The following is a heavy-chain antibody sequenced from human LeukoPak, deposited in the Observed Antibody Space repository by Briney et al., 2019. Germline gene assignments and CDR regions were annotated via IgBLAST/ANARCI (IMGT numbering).Heavy chain of an antibody. CDR1: GGSISSFY. V-gene: IGHV4-59*01. CDR3: ARAYYYDSSGYYPDAFDI. D-gene: IGHD3-22*01. Sequence: SETLSLTCTVSGGSISSFYWRWIRPPPGKGLEWIGYIYYSGSTNYNPSLKRRVTISVDTSKNQFSLKLSSVTAADTAVYYCARAYYYDSSGYYPDAFDIWGQGTMVTVSS. J-gene: IGHJ3*02. CDR2: IYYSGST.